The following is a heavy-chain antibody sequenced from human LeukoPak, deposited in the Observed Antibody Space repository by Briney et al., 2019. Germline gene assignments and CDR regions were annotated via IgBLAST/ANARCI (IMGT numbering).Heavy chain of an antibody. CDR3: ARGKYGDYQYRYYFDY. CDR1: GYTFTSYA. Sequence: GASVKVSCKASGYTFTSYAMHWVRQAPGQRLEWMGWINAGNGNTKYSQKFQGRVTITRDTSASTAYMELSSLRSEDTAVYYCARGKYGDYQYRYYFDYWGQGTLVTVSS. V-gene: IGHV1-3*01. D-gene: IGHD4-17*01. J-gene: IGHJ4*02. CDR2: INAGNGNT.